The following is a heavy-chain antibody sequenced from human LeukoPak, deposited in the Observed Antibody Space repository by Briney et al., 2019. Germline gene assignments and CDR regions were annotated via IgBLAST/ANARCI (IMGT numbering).Heavy chain of an antibody. D-gene: IGHD4-17*01. CDR3: AYSDHFDN. Sequence: GGSLRLSCAASGFTLGNYWMHWVRQAPGKGLVWVSRGDGDGSHSTCADSVKGRFTISRDNAKNTLYRQMNSLTGEDTAVYYCAYSDHFDNWGQGTLVTVSS. CDR1: GFTLGNYW. J-gene: IGHJ4*02. V-gene: IGHV3-74*03. CDR2: GDGDGSHS.